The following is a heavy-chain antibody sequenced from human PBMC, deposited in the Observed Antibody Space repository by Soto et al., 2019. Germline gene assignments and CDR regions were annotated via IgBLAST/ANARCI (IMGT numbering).Heavy chain of an antibody. V-gene: IGHV3-74*01. D-gene: IGHD3-16*01. J-gene: IGHJ5*02. CDR2: INPAGTIT. CDR1: GFPFSHYW. CDR3: TSDTFGLRDT. Sequence: SLRLSCAASGFPFSHYWMHWVRQTPGKGLVWVSRINPAGTITNYADSVEGRFTISRDNADSALFLQMNSLSADDTAIYYCTSDTFGLRDTWGQGTLVTVSS.